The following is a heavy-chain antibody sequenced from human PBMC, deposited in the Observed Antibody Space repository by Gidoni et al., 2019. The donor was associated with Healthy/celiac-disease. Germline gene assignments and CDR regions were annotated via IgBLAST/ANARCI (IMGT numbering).Heavy chain of an antibody. J-gene: IGHJ4*02. D-gene: IGHD5-12*01. CDR1: GFTFSSYA. V-gene: IGHV3-30-3*01. CDR2: ISYDGSNK. CDR3: ARSPGYGNIDY. Sequence: QVQLVESGGGVVQPGRSLRLPCAASGFTFSSYAMHWVRQAPGKGLEWVAVISYDGSNKYYADSVKGRFIISRDNSKNTLYLQMNSLRAEDTAVYYCARSPGYGNIDYWGQGTLVTVSS.